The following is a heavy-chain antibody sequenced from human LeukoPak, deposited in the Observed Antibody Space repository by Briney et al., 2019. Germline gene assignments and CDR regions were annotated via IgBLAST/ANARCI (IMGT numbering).Heavy chain of an antibody. CDR1: GNTFTRYY. D-gene: IGHD3-22*01. V-gene: IGHV1-46*01. CDR2: IDPSGGST. Sequence: ASVKVSCKASGNTFTRYYIHWVRQAPGQGLEWMGIIDPSGGSTSYAQKFQGRVTMTSDMSTSTVYMELSRLKSDDTAVYYCARYDDSSESAFDMWGQGTMVTVSS. J-gene: IGHJ3*02. CDR3: ARYDDSSESAFDM.